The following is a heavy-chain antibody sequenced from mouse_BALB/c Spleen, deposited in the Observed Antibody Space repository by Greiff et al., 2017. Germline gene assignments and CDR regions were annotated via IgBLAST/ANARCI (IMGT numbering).Heavy chain of an antibody. Sequence: VQLQQSGPELVKPGASVKMSCKASGYTFTSYVMHWVKQKPGQGLEWIGYINPYNDGTKYNEKFKGKATLTSDKSSSTAYMELSSLTSEDSAVYYCAREALTTVDAGFAYWGQGTTLTVSA. CDR3: AREALTTVDAGFAY. CDR2: INPYNDGT. V-gene: IGHV1-14*01. CDR1: GYTFTSYV. J-gene: IGHJ2*01. D-gene: IGHD1-1*01.